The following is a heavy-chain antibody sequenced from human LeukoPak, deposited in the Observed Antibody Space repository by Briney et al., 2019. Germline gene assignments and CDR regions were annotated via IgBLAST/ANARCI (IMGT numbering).Heavy chain of an antibody. CDR3: ARPHYDFWSGANWFDP. CDR1: GYTFTGYY. Sequence: GASVKVSCKASGYTFTGYYMHWVRQAPGQGPEWMGRINPNGGGTNYAQKFQGRVTMTRDTSISTAYMELSRLRSNDTAVYYCARPHYDFWSGANWFDPWGQGTLVTVSS. CDR2: INPNGGGT. J-gene: IGHJ5*02. D-gene: IGHD3-3*01. V-gene: IGHV1-2*06.